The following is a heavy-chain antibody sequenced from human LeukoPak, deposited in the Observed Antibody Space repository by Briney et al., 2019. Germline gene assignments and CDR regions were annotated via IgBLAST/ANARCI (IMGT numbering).Heavy chain of an antibody. CDR3: ARPYYYDSRIDP. Sequence: SQTLPLTCTVSGGSIRSGDYYWRWIRQPPGKGLQWIAYMYYSGSTYYNPSLKGRVTMSADTSKNQLSLKLSSVTAADTAVYYCARPYYYDSRIDPWGQGILVTVSS. V-gene: IGHV4-30-4*01. D-gene: IGHD3-22*01. CDR2: MYYSGST. CDR1: GGSIRSGDYY. J-gene: IGHJ5*02.